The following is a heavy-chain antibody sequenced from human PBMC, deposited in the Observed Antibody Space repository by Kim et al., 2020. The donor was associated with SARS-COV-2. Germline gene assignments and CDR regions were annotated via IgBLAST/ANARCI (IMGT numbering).Heavy chain of an antibody. J-gene: IGHJ4*02. CDR3: ARLVSENSAVEY. CDR1: GDSISRSSNY. Sequence: SETLSLTCTVSGDSISRSSNYWGWIRQPPGKGLEWIGCINCSGNTYYNPSLKSRVTISVDTSKNQFSLKMRSVTAADTAVYYCARLVSENSAVEYWGQGTPVTVSS. V-gene: IGHV4-39*01. CDR2: INCSGNT.